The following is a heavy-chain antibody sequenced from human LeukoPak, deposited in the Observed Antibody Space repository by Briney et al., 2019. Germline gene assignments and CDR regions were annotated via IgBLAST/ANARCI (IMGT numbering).Heavy chain of an antibody. D-gene: IGHD3-22*01. Sequence: GGSLRLSCAASGFTLSSYGMHWVRQAPGKGLEWVAFIRYDGSNKYYADSVKGRFTISRDNSKNTLYLQMNSLRAEDTAVYYCARIVRDSSGYCFDYWGQGTLVTVSS. J-gene: IGHJ4*02. CDR3: ARIVRDSSGYCFDY. CDR1: GFTLSSYG. CDR2: IRYDGSNK. V-gene: IGHV3-30*02.